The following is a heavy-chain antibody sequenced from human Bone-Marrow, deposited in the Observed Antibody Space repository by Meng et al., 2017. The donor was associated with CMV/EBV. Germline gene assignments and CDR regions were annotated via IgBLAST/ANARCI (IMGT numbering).Heavy chain of an antibody. J-gene: IGHJ6*02. CDR2: INSDGSST. V-gene: IGHV3-74*01. CDR3: ARLVGCYYYYYYGMDV. CDR1: GFTFSSYW. D-gene: IGHD2-8*01. Sequence: GGSLRLSCAASGFTFSSYWMHWVRQAPGKGLVWVSRINSDGSSTSYADSVKGRFTISRDNAKNTLYLQMNSLRAEDTAVYYCARLVGCYYYYYYGMDVWGQGTTVTVSS.